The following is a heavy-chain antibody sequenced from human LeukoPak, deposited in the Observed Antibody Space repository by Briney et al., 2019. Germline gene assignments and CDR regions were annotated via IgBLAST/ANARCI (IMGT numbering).Heavy chain of an antibody. V-gene: IGHV3-21*01. CDR3: ARKVRDAFDI. D-gene: IGHD3-10*01. CDR2: ISSSSSYI. CDR1: GFTFGSYS. Sequence: GGSLRLSCAASGFTFGSYSMNWVRQAPGKGLEWVSSISSSSSYIYYADSVKGRFPISRDHAKNSLYLQMNSLRAEDTAVYYCARKVRDAFDIWGQGTMVTVSS. J-gene: IGHJ3*02.